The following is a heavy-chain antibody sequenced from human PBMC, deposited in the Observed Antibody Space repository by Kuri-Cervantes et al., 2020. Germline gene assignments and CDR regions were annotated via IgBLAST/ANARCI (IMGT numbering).Heavy chain of an antibody. J-gene: IGHJ1*01. Sequence: SETLSLTCTVSGGSISSSSYYWGWIRQPPGKGLEWIGSIYYSGSTYYNPSLKSRVTISVDTSKNQFSLKLSSVTAADTAVYYCASEYSSGWSDSVEYFQHWGQGTPVTVSS. D-gene: IGHD6-19*01. CDR2: IYYSGST. V-gene: IGHV4-39*07. CDR1: GGSISSSSYY. CDR3: ASEYSSGWSDSVEYFQH.